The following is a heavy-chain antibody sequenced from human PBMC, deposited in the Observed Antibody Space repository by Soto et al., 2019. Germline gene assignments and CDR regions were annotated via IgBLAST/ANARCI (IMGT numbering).Heavy chain of an antibody. CDR3: ARDRNVAVAGGSFDY. CDR2: ISAYSGNT. Sequence: ASVKVSCKASGYTFTSYGISWVRQAPGQGLEWMGWISAYSGNTNYAQKLQGRVTMTTDTSTSTAYMELRSLRSDDTAVYYCARDRNVAVAGGSFDYWGQGTLVTVSS. V-gene: IGHV1-18*01. D-gene: IGHD6-19*01. J-gene: IGHJ4*02. CDR1: GYTFTSYG.